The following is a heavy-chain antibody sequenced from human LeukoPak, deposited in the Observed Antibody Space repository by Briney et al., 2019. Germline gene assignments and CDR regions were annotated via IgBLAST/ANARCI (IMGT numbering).Heavy chain of an antibody. V-gene: IGHV3-15*01. D-gene: IGHD6-13*01. CDR2: IKSKTDGGTT. J-gene: IGHJ4*02. Sequence: GGSLRLSCAASGFTFSSYAMSWVRQAPGKGLEWVGRIKSKTDGGTTDYATPVKGRFTISRDDSKNTLYLQMNSLKTEDTAVYYCTTQLSGYSSSWYRWGQGTLVTVSS. CDR3: TTQLSGYSSSWYR. CDR1: GFTFSSYA.